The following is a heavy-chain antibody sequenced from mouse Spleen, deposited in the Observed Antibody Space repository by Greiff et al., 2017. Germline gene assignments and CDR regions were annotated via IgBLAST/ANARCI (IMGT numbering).Heavy chain of an antibody. CDR1: GYSITSDYA. CDR3: ARLPYGNFYFDY. V-gene: IGHV3-2*02. J-gene: IGHJ2*01. Sequence: EVKVEESGPGLVKPSQSLSLTCTVTGYSITSDYAWNWIRQFPGNKLEWMGYISYSGSTSYNPSLKSRISITRDTSKNQFFLQLNSVTTEDTATYYCARLPYGNFYFDYWGQGTTLTVSS. D-gene: IGHD2-1*01. CDR2: ISYSGST.